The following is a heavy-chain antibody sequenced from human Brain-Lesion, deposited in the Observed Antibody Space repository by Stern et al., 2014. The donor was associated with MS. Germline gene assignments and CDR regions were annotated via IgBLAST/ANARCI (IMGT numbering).Heavy chain of an antibody. J-gene: IGHJ4*02. CDR3: AKLWLGELPESPFDY. CDR2: IYYRGST. D-gene: IGHD3-10*01. V-gene: IGHV4-39*01. CDR1: GGSISSSSYY. Sequence: QLVESGPGLVKPSETLSLTCTVSGGSISSSSYYWGWIRQPPGKGLEWIGSIYYRGSTYYNPSLKSRVPISMDTSKDQFSLRLSSVTAADTAVYFYAKLWLGELPESPFDYWGQGTLVTVSS.